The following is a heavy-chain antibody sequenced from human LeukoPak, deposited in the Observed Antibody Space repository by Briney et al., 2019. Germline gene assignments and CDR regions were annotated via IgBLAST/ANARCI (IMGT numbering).Heavy chain of an antibody. V-gene: IGHV4-39*01. D-gene: IGHD2/OR15-2a*01. CDR3: ARRIRGLSDFDY. J-gene: IGHJ4*02. CDR1: GGSISSSSYY. CDR2: IYYSGST. Sequence: PSETLSLTCTVSGGSISSSSYYWGWIRQPPGKGLEWIGSIYYSGSTYCNPSLKSRVTISVDTSKNQFSLKLSSVTAADTAVYYCARRIRGLSDFDYWGQGTLVTVSS.